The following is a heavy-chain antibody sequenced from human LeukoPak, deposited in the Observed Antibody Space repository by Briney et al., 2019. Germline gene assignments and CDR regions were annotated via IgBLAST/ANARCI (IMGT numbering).Heavy chain of an antibody. J-gene: IGHJ3*02. D-gene: IGHD1-26*01. CDR3: ARSGELPSDAFDI. V-gene: IGHV4-61*02. CDR1: GGSISSGSYY. CDR2: IYTSGST. Sequence: SETLSLTCTVSGGSISSGSYYWSWIRQPAGKGLEWIGRIYTSGSTNYNPSLKGRVTVSVDTSKNQFSLKLSSVTAADTAMYYCARSGELPSDAFDIWGQGTMVTVSS.